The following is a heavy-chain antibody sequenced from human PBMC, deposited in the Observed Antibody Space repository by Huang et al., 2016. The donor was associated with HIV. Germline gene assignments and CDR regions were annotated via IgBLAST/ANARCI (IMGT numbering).Heavy chain of an antibody. J-gene: IGHJ3*01. CDR1: GYGFTRQW. CDR2: IYPCDSDV. D-gene: IGHD2-21*02. V-gene: IGHV5-51*03. Sequence: DVQLVQSGAEMKRPGESLKISCTVSGYGFTRQWIGWVRQMPGKGPGWMGIIYPCDSDVKYSPTSQGQVTIAADNSISTASLPWKSLKVSDTAMYFCARPPTYSDDGGYYSDAFGVWCRGTMVTVS. CDR3: ARPPTYSDDGGYYSDAFGV.